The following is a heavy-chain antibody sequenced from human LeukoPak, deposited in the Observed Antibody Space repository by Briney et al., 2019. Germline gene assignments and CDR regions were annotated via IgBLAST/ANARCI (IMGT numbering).Heavy chain of an antibody. D-gene: IGHD1-26*01. J-gene: IGHJ4*02. CDR2: INTYNGNT. Sequence: ASVKVSCKASGYTFTNYGITWMRQAPGQGLEWMGWINTYNGNTNYAQKLQGRVTITTDTSTSTAYMELRSLRSDDTAVFYCARDLVDGVGAPRAYWGQGALVTVSS. CDR3: ARDLVDGVGAPRAY. CDR1: GYTFTNYG. V-gene: IGHV1-18*01.